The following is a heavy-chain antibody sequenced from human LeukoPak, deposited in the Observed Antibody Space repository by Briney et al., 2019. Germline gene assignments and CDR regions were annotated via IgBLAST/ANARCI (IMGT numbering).Heavy chain of an antibody. Sequence: QPGGSLRLSCAASGFTFSIYSMNWVRQAPGKGLEWVSYVSNSSSTIYYADSVKGRFTISRDNAQNSLYLQMNSLRAEDTAVYYCTRGSYGDYEYWGQGTLVTVSS. V-gene: IGHV3-48*04. CDR2: VSNSSSTI. CDR3: TRGSYGDYEY. CDR1: GFTFSIYS. D-gene: IGHD4-17*01. J-gene: IGHJ4*02.